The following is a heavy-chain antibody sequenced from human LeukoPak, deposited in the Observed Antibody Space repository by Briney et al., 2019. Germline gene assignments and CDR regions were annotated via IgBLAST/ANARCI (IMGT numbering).Heavy chain of an antibody. Sequence: SETLSLTCTVSGGSISSYYWSWIRQPPGKGLEWIGYIYYSGSTNYNPSLKSRVTISVDTSKNQFSLKLSSVTAADTAVYYCARDPCSSTSCYHLWGQGTLVTVSS. D-gene: IGHD2-2*01. V-gene: IGHV4-59*01. CDR1: GGSISSYY. J-gene: IGHJ4*02. CDR2: IYYSGST. CDR3: ARDPCSSTSCYHL.